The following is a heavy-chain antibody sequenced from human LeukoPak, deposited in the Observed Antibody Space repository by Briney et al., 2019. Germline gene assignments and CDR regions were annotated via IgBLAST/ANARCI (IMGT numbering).Heavy chain of an antibody. D-gene: IGHD3-16*01. CDR3: AKDLDYFDY. J-gene: IGHJ4*02. CDR1: GGSISSYS. CDR2: ISYSGST. V-gene: IGHV4-59*01. Sequence: KPSETLSLTCTVSGGSISSYSWSWIRQPPGKGLEWIGYISYSGSTNYSPSLKSGVTISVDTSKNQFSLKLRSVTAADTAVCYCAKDLDYFDYWGQGTLVTVSS.